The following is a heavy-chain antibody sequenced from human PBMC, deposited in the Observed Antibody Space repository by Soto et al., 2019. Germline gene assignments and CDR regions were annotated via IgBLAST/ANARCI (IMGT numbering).Heavy chain of an antibody. CDR3: ARDIGGMEWLLKQTFDY. J-gene: IGHJ4*02. CDR2: ISAYNGNT. Sequence: ASVKVSCRASGYTFTSYGISWVRQAPGQGLEWMGWISAYNGNTNYAQKLQGRVTMTTDTSTSTAYMELRSLRSDDTAVYYCARDIGGMEWLLKQTFDYLGQRTLVPFSS. V-gene: IGHV1-18*01. D-gene: IGHD3-3*01. CDR1: GYTFTSYG.